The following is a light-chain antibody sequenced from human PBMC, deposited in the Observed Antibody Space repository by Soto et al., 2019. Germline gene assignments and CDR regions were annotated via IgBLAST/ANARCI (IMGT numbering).Light chain of an antibody. CDR2: GAS. J-gene: IGKJ1*01. CDR3: HQEFNLPWT. CDR1: QSVTNN. V-gene: IGKV3-15*01. Sequence: EIVMTQSAATLSVSPGEGAILSCRASQSVTNNLAWYQKKPGQAPRLLISGASTRATGIPARFSGIGSGTEFNLTLSSLQPEDCAVYLGHQEFNLPWTFCPVTKVEIK.